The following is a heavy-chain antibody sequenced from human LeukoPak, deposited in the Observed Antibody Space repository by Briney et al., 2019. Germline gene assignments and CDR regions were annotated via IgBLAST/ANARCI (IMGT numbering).Heavy chain of an antibody. D-gene: IGHD2-2*01. CDR1: GYSFTSYW. J-gene: IGHJ5*02. CDR2: ISPDDSNP. Sequence: LGESLKISCMGSGYSFTSYWIGWVHQMPGKGLEGMWIISPDDSNPRYSPSLQRHVTISADKSLPTAYLQWSSLKASDTPMYYCAMSYCSSTNCPSNWFDPWGQGTLVTVSS. CDR3: AMSYCSSTNCPSNWFDP. V-gene: IGHV5-51*07.